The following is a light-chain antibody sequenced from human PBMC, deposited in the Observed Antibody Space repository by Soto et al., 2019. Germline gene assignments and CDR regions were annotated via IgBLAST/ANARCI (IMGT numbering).Light chain of an antibody. J-gene: IGLJ3*02. V-gene: IGLV4-60*02. CDR3: ETWDSNTHEV. CDR2: LEGSGSY. Sequence: QSVLTQSSSASASLGSSVKLTCTLSSGHSSYIIAWHQQQPGKAPRYLMKLEGSGSYNKGSGVPDRFSGSSSGADRYLTISNLQFEDEADYYCETWDSNTHEVFCGGTKLTVL. CDR1: SGHSSYI.